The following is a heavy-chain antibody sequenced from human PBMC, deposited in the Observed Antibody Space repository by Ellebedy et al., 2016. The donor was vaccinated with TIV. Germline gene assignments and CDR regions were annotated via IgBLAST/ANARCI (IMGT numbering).Heavy chain of an antibody. Sequence: GESLKISRAASGFTFNSYWMVWVRQAPGKGLVWVSHINVDGSTTTYADSVEGRFTISRDNAKNTLYLHVNSLRVEDTAVYFCARRNPSGYDPFFDYWGQGTLVAVSS. V-gene: IGHV3-74*01. CDR2: INVDGSTT. CDR3: ARRNPSGYDPFFDY. D-gene: IGHD5-12*01. CDR1: GFTFNSYW. J-gene: IGHJ4*02.